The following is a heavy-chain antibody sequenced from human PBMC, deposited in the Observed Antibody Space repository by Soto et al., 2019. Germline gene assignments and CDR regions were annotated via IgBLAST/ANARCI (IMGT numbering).Heavy chain of an antibody. J-gene: IGHJ6*02. CDR3: AKGILSATIGPCAMDV. D-gene: IGHD3-16*01. Sequence: QVQLVESGGGVVQPGASLRLSCEASGFDFSSYAMHWVRQAPGKGLEWVGVISYDGNYIYYADSVKGRFTISRDNSKNTLYVQVNSLRPEDTAVYYCAKGILSATIGPCAMDVWGQGTTVTVSS. V-gene: IGHV3-30*18. CDR2: ISYDGNYI. CDR1: GFDFSSYA.